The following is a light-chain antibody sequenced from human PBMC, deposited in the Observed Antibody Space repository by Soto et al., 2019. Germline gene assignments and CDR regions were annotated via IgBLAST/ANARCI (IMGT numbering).Light chain of an antibody. CDR1: SSDVGAYNY. J-gene: IGLJ1*01. CDR2: EVT. Sequence: QSALTQPPSASGSPGQSVTISCTGSSSDVGAYNYVSWYQQHPGKVPKLLIYEVTKRPSGVPDRFSGSKSGNTASLTVSGLQAEDEADYYCVAWDDSLAGYVFGTGTKLTVL. CDR3: VAWDDSLAGYV. V-gene: IGLV2-8*01.